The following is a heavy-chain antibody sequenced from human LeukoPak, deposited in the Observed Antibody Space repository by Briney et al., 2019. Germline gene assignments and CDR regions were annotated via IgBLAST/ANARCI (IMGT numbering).Heavy chain of an antibody. CDR2: INPSGGST. CDR1: GYTFTSYY. J-gene: IGHJ4*02. V-gene: IGHV1-46*01. CDR3: ARADCGGDCHPSTYFDY. D-gene: IGHD2-21*01. Sequence: ASVNVSCKASGYTFTSYYMHWVRQAPGQGLEWMGIINPSGGSTSYAQKFQGRVTMTRDTSTSTVYMELSSLRSEDTAVYYCARADCGGDCHPSTYFDYWGQGTLVTVSS.